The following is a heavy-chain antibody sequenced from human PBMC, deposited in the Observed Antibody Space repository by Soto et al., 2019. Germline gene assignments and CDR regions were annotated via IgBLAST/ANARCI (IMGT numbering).Heavy chain of an antibody. V-gene: IGHV3-74*01. CDR1: GFMFSAFW. CDR2: IRGDGADS. CDR3: ARDLVLGSGSLGQ. D-gene: IGHD3-10*01. Sequence: EVQLVESGGDLVQPGGSLRLSCAASGFMFSAFWVHWVRQAPGKGLVWVARIRGDGADSNYADSVKGRFTISRDNDRSTLYLQMTSLRVEDTAVYYCARDLVLGSGSLGQWGQGTLVTVSS. J-gene: IGHJ4*02.